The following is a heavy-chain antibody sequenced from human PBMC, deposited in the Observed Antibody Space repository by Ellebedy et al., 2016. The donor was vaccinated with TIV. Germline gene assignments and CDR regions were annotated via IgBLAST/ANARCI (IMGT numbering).Heavy chain of an antibody. J-gene: IGHJ6*02. CDR3: TRAGILPTSYHGMDV. CDR1: GFAFSSYA. CDR2: ISGNGGTT. Sequence: GESLKISCAASGFAFSSYAITWVRQAPGKGLEWVSTISGNGGTTYYADSVKGRFTISRDNAKNTVYLQMSGLRVEDTALYYCTRAGILPTSYHGMDVWGPGTTVTVSS. V-gene: IGHV3-23*01.